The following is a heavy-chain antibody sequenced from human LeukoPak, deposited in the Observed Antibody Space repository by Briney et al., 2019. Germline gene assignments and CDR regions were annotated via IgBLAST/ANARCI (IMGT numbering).Heavy chain of an antibody. V-gene: IGHV3-9*01. CDR2: ISWNSGLI. CDR1: GFTFNGFA. CDR3: AKGGVAESGTPNQGYFDY. Sequence: GRSLRLSCVASGFTFNGFAMHWVRLAPGKGLEWVSGISWNSGLIAYADSVKGRFTISRDNAKNSLYLQMNSLRAEDTALYYCAKGGVAESGTPNQGYFDYWGQGTLVTVSS. D-gene: IGHD6-19*01. J-gene: IGHJ4*02.